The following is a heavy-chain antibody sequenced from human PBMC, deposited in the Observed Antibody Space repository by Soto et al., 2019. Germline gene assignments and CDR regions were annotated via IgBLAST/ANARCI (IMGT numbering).Heavy chain of an antibody. D-gene: IGHD3-22*01. J-gene: IGHJ4*02. CDR1: GASISSYY. CDR2: IYYSGST. Sequence: SETLSLTCTVYGASISSYYWSWIRQPPGKGLEWIGYIYYSGSTNYNPSLKSRVTISVDTSKNQFSLKLSSVTAADTAVYYCASMYYYDSSGYWGYWGQGTLVTVS. CDR3: ASMYYYDSSGYWGY. V-gene: IGHV4-59*08.